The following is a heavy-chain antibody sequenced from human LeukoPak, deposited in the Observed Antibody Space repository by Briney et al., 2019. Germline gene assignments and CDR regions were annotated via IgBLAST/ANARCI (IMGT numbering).Heavy chain of an antibody. CDR2: ISSSSSTI. CDR1: GFTFSSYS. CDR3: ARDQVTIFGVVTPYFDY. Sequence: PGGSLRLSCAASGFTFSSYSMNWVRQAPGKGLEWVSYISSSSSTIYYADSVKGRFTISRDNAKNSLYLQMNSLRAEDTAVYYCARDQVTIFGVVTPYFDYWGQGTLVTVSS. J-gene: IGHJ4*02. D-gene: IGHD3-3*01. V-gene: IGHV3-48*01.